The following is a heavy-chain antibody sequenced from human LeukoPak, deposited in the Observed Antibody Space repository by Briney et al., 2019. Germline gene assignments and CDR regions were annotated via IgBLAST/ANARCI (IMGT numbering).Heavy chain of an antibody. CDR2: INHSGST. CDR3: ARATDYYESSGYFDY. J-gene: IGHJ4*02. CDR1: GGSFSGYY. V-gene: IGHV4-34*01. Sequence: PSETLSLTCAVYGGSFSGYYWSWIRQPPGKGLEWIGEINHSGSTNYNPSLKSRVTISVDTSKNQFSLKLSSVTAADTAVYYCARATDYYESSGYFDYWGQGTLVTVSS. D-gene: IGHD3-22*01.